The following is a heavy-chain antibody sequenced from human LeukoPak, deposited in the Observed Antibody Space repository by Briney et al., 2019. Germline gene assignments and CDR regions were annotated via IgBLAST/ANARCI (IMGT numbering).Heavy chain of an antibody. CDR2: INHSGST. D-gene: IGHD3-10*01. CDR3: ARDLRSLLWFGELDTGDY. CDR1: GGSFSGYY. V-gene: IGHV4-34*01. Sequence: SETLSLTCAVYGGSFSGYYWSWIRQPPGKGLEWIGEINHSGSTNYNPSLKSRVTISVDTSKNQFSLKLSSVTAADTAVYYCARDLRSLLWFGELDTGDYWGQGTLVTVSS. J-gene: IGHJ4*02.